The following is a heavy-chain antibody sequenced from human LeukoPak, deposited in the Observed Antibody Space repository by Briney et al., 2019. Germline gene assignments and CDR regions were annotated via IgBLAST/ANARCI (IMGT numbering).Heavy chain of an antibody. CDR2: IWSDGTNR. J-gene: IGHJ4*01. Sequence: GGSLRLSCSASGFIFSHHGMHWVRQAPGTGLEWVAVIWSDGTNRFYAGSVQGRFTISRDNSQNSVFLQMNSLRVKDTAMYYCARDAQRGFDYSNSLKYWGHGTLVTVSS. D-gene: IGHD4-11*01. CDR1: GFIFSHHG. V-gene: IGHV3-33*01. CDR3: ARDAQRGFDYSNSLKY.